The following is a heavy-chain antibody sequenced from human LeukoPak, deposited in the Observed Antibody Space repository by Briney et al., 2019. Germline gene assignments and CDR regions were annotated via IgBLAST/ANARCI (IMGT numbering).Heavy chain of an antibody. Sequence: ASVKVSCKTSGYTFTNYGISWVRQAPGLGLEWMGWISAYNGNTNYAQRVQGRVTMTTDTSTSTAYMELRSLRFDDTAVYYCARDQSVRLLQTSSTYFKHVFAIWGQGSMVTVSS. CDR1: GYTFTNYG. J-gene: IGHJ3*02. D-gene: IGHD6-13*01. CDR3: ARDQSVRLLQTSSTYFKHVFAI. CDR2: ISAYNGNT. V-gene: IGHV1-18*01.